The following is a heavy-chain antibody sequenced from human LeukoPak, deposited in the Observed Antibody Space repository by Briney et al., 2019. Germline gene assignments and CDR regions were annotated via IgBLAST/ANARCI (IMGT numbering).Heavy chain of an antibody. J-gene: IGHJ6*03. CDR1: GGSISSYY. D-gene: IGHD3-10*01. CDR2: IYTSGST. CDR3: ASSTMVRGYYYYYYMDV. V-gene: IGHV4-4*07. Sequence: SETLSLTCTVSGGSISSYYWSWIRQPAGKGLEWIGRIYTSGSTNYNPSLKSRVTISVDTSKNQFSLKLSSVTAADTAVYYCASSTMVRGYYYYYYMDVWGKGTTVTVSS.